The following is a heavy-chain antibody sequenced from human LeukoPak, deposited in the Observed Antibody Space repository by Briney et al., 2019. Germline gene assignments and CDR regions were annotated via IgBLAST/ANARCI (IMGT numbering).Heavy chain of an antibody. CDR3: ARLGAGPTYYDFWSGYSSFYFDY. J-gene: IGHJ4*02. CDR2: IYYSGST. V-gene: IGHV4-61*01. CDR1: GGSFSSGSYY. D-gene: IGHD3-3*01. Sequence: PSETLSLTCTVSGGSFSSGSYYWSWIRQPPGKGLEWIGYIYYSGSTNYNPSLKSRVTISVDTSKNQFSLKLSSVTAADTAVYYCARLGAGPTYYDFWSGYSSFYFDYWGQGTLVTVSS.